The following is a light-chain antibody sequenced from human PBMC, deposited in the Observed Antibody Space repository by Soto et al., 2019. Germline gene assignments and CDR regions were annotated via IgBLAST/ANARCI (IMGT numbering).Light chain of an antibody. Sequence: QSVLTQPPSVSGAPGQRVTISCTGSSSNIGAGYDVHWYQQLPGTAPKLLIYGNSNRPSGVPDRCSGSKSGTSASLASTGLQAEQEADYYCQSYDSSLSGYVFGTGTKVTVL. J-gene: IGLJ1*01. CDR2: GNS. CDR1: SSNIGAGYD. V-gene: IGLV1-40*01. CDR3: QSYDSSLSGYV.